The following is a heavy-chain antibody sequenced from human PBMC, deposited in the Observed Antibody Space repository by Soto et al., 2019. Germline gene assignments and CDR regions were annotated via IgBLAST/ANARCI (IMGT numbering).Heavy chain of an antibody. CDR1: GGSISSGGYY. J-gene: IGHJ4*02. Sequence: SETLSLTCTVSGGSISSGGYYWSWIRQHPGKGLEWIGYIYYSGSTYYNPSLKSRVTISVDTSKNQFSLKLSSVTAADTAVYYCVRGSGYYLYFDYWGQGILVSVS. CDR2: IYYSGST. V-gene: IGHV4-31*03. CDR3: VRGSGYYLYFDY. D-gene: IGHD3-22*01.